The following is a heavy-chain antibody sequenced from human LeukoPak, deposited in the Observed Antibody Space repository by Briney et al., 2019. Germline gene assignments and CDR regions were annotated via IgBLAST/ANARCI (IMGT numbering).Heavy chain of an antibody. CDR1: GGTFSSYA. CDR3: ARCIAAADYYYMDV. V-gene: IGHV1-69*05. D-gene: IGHD6-13*01. CDR2: IIPIFGTA. Sequence: SVKVSCKASGGTFSSYAISWVRQAPGQGLECMGGIIPIFGTANYAQKFQGRVTITTDESTSTAYMELSSLRSEDTAVYYCARCIAAADYYYMDVWGKGTTVTVSS. J-gene: IGHJ6*03.